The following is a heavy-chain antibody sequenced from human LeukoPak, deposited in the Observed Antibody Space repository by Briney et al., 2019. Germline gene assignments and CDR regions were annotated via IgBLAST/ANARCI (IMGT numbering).Heavy chain of an antibody. Sequence: SETLSLTCAVYGGSFSGYYWSWIRQPPGKGLEWIGEINHSGSTNYNPSLKSRVTISVDTSKTQFSLKLSCLTAADTAGYYVAKRIAAAGRFDYWGQGTLVTVSS. J-gene: IGHJ4*02. D-gene: IGHD6-13*01. CDR1: GGSFSGYY. CDR2: INHSGST. V-gene: IGHV4-34*01. CDR3: AKRIAAAGRFDY.